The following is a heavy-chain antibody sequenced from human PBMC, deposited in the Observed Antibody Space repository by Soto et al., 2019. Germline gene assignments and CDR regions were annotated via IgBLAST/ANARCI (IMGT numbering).Heavy chain of an antibody. V-gene: IGHV3-23*01. J-gene: IGHJ3*01. D-gene: IGHD3-3*01. CDR3: AKDSISFNRNYDAFDL. CDR1: GFTVRIYA. Sequence: GGSLRLACAASGFTVRIYAMGWSRKTPGKGLECVSAISGGGSSTYYAESVTGRFTVSRDDSKNTLYLQMDSLRVEGTAVYYCAKDSISFNRNYDAFDLWGQGTRVTVSS. CDR2: ISGGGSST.